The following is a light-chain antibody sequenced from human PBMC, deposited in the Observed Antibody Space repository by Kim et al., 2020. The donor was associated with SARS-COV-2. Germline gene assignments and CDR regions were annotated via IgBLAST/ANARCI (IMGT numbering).Light chain of an antibody. J-gene: IGKJ4*01. CDR1: QSIGSW. CDR3: QQYNIYPLT. V-gene: IGKV1-5*01. CDR2: DAS. Sequence: ASVGDRVTITCRASQSIGSWLAWYQQKPWKAPKFLIYDASSLESGVPSRFSGSGSGTEFTLTISSLQPDDFATYYCQQYNIYPLTFGGGTKVDIK.